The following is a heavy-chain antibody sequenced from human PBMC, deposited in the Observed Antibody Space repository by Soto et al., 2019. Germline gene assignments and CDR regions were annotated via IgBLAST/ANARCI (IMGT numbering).Heavy chain of an antibody. V-gene: IGHV5-51*01. CDR1: GYSFTIYW. Sequence: PGESLKISCKGSGYSFTIYWIGWVRQMPGKGLEWMGIIYPGDSDTRYSPSFQGQVTISADKSISTAYLQWSSLKASDTAMYYCASXNGGYSSSWYSPDAFDTWGQGTMVTVSS. CDR3: ASXNGGYSSSWYSPDAFDT. CDR2: IYPGDSDT. D-gene: IGHD6-13*01. J-gene: IGHJ3*02.